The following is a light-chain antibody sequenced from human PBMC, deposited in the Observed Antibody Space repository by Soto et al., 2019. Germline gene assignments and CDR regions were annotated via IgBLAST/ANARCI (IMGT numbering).Light chain of an antibody. J-gene: IGKJ1*01. CDR1: QSVSSTN. V-gene: IGKV3-20*01. CDR3: QQYSSSRWT. Sequence: EIVLTQSPGTLSLSPGERATLSCRASQSVSSTNLAWYQQKPGQAPRLLIYGASSRATGIPDRFSGSGSGKDFTLTISRLEPEDFAVYYCQQYSSSRWTFGQGTKVEIK. CDR2: GAS.